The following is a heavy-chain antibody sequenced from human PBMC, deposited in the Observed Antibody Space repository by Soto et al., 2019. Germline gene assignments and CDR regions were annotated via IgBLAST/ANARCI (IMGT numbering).Heavy chain of an antibody. V-gene: IGHV4-39*01. CDR1: GDSISSSSYY. D-gene: IGHD3-3*01. CDR2: IYYSGST. Sequence: SETLSLTCTVSGDSISSSSYYWGWIRQPPGKGLEWIGSIYYSGSTYYNPSLKSRVTISVDTSKNQFSLKLSSVTAADTAVYYCARISKCHDFWSGYPPKSFGMDVWGQGTTVTVSS. J-gene: IGHJ6*02. CDR3: ARISKCHDFWSGYPPKSFGMDV.